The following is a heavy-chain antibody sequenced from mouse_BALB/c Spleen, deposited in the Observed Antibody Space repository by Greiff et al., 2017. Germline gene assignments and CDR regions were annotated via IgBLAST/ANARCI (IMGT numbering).Heavy chain of an antibody. CDR3: ARSELTGTGYYAMDY. V-gene: IGHV3-8*02. Sequence: DVKLQESGPSLVKPSQTLSLTCSVTGDSITSGYWNWIRKFPGNKLEYMGYISYSGSTYYNPSLKSRISITRDTSKNQYYLQLNSVTTEDTATYYCARSELTGTGYYAMDYWGQGTSVTVSS. J-gene: IGHJ4*01. CDR1: GDSITSGY. CDR2: ISYSGST. D-gene: IGHD4-1*01.